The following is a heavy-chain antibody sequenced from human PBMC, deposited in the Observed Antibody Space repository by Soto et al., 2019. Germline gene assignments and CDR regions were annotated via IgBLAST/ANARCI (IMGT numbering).Heavy chain of an antibody. CDR1: GGSISSGDYY. V-gene: IGHV4-30-4*01. J-gene: IGHJ6*02. Sequence: QVQLQESGPGLVKPSQTLSLTCTVSGGSISSGDYYWSWIRQPPGKGLEWFGYIYYSGSTYYNPSLKRRVIIAVATSKYQFSLKLSSVTAADTAVYYCARQGLNGDGGYDENHYYYGMDVCGQGTTVTVSS. CDR3: ARQGLNGDGGYDENHYYYGMDV. CDR2: IYYSGST. D-gene: IGHD5-12*01.